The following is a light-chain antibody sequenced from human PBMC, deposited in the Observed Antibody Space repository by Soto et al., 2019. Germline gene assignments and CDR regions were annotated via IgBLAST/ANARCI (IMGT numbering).Light chain of an antibody. CDR1: SSDVGSHKL. J-gene: IGLJ1*01. CDR2: EAS. CDR3: CSNAGGSTYV. V-gene: IGLV2-23*01. Sequence: QSVLTQPASVSWSPGQSITISCTGTSSDVGSHKLVSWYQQYPGKAPKLIIFEASKRPSGVSNRFAGSKSGSTASLTISGLQAEDEADYYCCSNAGGSTYVFGTGTKVTV.